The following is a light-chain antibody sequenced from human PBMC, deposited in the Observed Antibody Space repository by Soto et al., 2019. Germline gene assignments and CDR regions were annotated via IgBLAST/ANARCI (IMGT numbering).Light chain of an antibody. CDR1: GSNIGSNT. Sequence: QSVLTQPPSASGTPGQRVTISCSGSGSNIGSNTVSWYQQLPGTAPKLLIYSNNQRPSGVPDRFSGSKSGTSASLAISGLQSEDEADYYCAVWDDSLNGVVFGGGTKLTVL. V-gene: IGLV1-44*01. J-gene: IGLJ2*01. CDR2: SNN. CDR3: AVWDDSLNGVV.